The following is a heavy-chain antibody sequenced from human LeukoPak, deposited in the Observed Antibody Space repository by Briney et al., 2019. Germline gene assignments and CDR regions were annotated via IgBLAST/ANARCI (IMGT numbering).Heavy chain of an antibody. CDR1: GGSISGYY. CDR2: IYYSGST. V-gene: IGHV4-59*08. D-gene: IGHD4-11*01. Sequence: SETLSLTCTVSGGSISGYYWSWIRQPPGKGLEWIGNIYYSGSTNYNPSLKSRVTISVDTSKNQFSLKLSSVTAADTAVYYCANYHDYSNFQGAYYLDYSGQGTLVTVSS. CDR3: ANYHDYSNFQGAYYLDY. J-gene: IGHJ4*02.